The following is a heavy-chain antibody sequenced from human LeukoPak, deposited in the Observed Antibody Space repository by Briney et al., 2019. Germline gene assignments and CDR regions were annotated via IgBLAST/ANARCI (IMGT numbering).Heavy chain of an antibody. J-gene: IGHJ4*02. Sequence: SVKVSCKASGGTFSSYAISWVRQAPEQGLEWMGRIIPIFGTANYAQKFQGRVTITTDESTSTAYMELSSLRSEDTAVYYCARDHVWGSYRYTLDYWGQGTLVTVSS. CDR3: ARDHVWGSYRYTLDY. CDR2: IIPIFGTA. CDR1: GGTFSSYA. V-gene: IGHV1-69*05. D-gene: IGHD3-16*02.